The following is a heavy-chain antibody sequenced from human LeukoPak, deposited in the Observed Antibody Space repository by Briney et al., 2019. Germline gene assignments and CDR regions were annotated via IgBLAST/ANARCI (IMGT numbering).Heavy chain of an antibody. CDR1: GYTFTGYY. D-gene: IGHD6-19*01. Sequence: ASVNVSCKASGYTFTGYYMHWVRQAPGQGLEWMGWINPNSGGTNYAQKFQGWVTMTRDTSISTAYMELSRLRSDDTAVYYCAREDSSGWVDYWGQGTLVTVSS. CDR3: AREDSSGWVDY. J-gene: IGHJ4*02. CDR2: INPNSGGT. V-gene: IGHV1-2*04.